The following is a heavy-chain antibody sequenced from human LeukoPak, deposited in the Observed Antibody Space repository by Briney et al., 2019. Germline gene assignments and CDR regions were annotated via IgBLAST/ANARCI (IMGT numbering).Heavy chain of an antibody. D-gene: IGHD4-23*01. CDR2: ISWNSGSI. CDR3: SKDRYCGNSGYFQH. J-gene: IGHJ1*01. V-gene: IGHV3-9*01. CDR1: GFTYDDYD. Sequence: PGGSLRLFCAASGFTYDDYDMHWVRHARGKGLEGVSGISWNSGSIVYADSVKGRFTIPRENAKNSLYLQMNSLRAEDTALYYCSKDRYCGNSGYFQHWGQGTRVRVSS.